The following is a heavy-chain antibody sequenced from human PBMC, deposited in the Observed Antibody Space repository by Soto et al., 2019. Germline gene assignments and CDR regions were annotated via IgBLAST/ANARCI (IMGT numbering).Heavy chain of an antibody. CDR1: GFTFSSYS. CDR2: ISSSSSTI. Sequence: GGSLRLSCAASGFTFSSYSMNWVRQAPGKGLEWVSYISSSSSTIYYADSVKGRFTISRDNAKNSLYLQMNSLRAEDTAVYYCARGGFGVVVPAAISAFDIWGQGTMVTVSS. J-gene: IGHJ3*02. V-gene: IGHV3-48*01. D-gene: IGHD2-2*01. CDR3: ARGGFGVVVPAAISAFDI.